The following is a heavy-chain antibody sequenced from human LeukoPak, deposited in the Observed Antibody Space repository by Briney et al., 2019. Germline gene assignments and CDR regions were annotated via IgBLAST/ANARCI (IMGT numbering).Heavy chain of an antibody. CDR3: ARHRAYSSSSPFDY. V-gene: IGHV4-59*08. Sequence: SETLSLTCTVSGGSISSDYWSWIRQPPGKGLDWIGYIYYTGSTNYNPSLKSRVTMFIDMSKNQSSLRLSSVTAADTAVYYCARHRAYSSSSPFDYWGQGTLVTVSS. D-gene: IGHD6-6*01. J-gene: IGHJ4*02. CDR2: IYYTGST. CDR1: GGSISSDY.